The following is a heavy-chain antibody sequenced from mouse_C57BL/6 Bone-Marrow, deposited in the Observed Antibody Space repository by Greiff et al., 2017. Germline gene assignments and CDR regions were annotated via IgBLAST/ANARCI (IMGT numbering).Heavy chain of an antibody. V-gene: IGHV1-81*01. D-gene: IGHD1-1*01. Sequence: QVHVKQSGAELARPGASVKLYCKASGYTFTSYGISWVKQRTGQGLEWIGEIYPRSGNTYYNEKFKGKATLTADKSSSTAYMELRSLTSEDSAVYFCARSLLLFAYWGQGTLVTVSA. CDR2: IYPRSGNT. CDR3: ARSLLLFAY. J-gene: IGHJ3*01. CDR1: GYTFTSYG.